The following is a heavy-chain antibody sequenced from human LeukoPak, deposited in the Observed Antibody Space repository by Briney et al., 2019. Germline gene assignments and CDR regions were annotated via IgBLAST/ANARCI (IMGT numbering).Heavy chain of an antibody. V-gene: IGHV3-30-3*01. D-gene: IGHD3-10*01. CDR1: GFTFRNYV. J-gene: IGHJ4*02. CDR2: TSSDLNVK. Sequence: GGTLRLSCAASGFTFRNYVIHWVRQAPGKGLEWVAVTSSDLNVKLYADSVKGRFTISRDNSRSTLYLQMNSLRPEDTAIYYCAREGYYGSGSPPSLYFDYWGREPWSPSPQ. CDR3: AREGYYGSGSPPSLYFDY.